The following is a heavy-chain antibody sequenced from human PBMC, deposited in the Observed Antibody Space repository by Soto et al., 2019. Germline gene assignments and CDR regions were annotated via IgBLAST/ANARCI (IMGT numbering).Heavy chain of an antibody. Sequence: SETQSLTCTVSGGSIISGDYYWSWIREPPGKGLEWIGYIYYRGSTYYNPSLKSRVTISVDTSKNQFSLKLSSVTAADTAVYYCAGQLYYYGSGSYYNNNRFDPWGQGTLVTVSS. V-gene: IGHV4-30-4*01. CDR1: GGSIISGDYY. CDR2: IYYRGST. J-gene: IGHJ5*02. D-gene: IGHD3-10*01. CDR3: AGQLYYYGSGSYYNNNRFDP.